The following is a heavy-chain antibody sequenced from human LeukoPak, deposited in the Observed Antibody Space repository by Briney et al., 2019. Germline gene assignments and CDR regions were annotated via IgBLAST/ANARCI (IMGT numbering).Heavy chain of an antibody. CDR2: ISSSSSYI. CDR3: ARAVGGVVPAANSPSLFDY. D-gene: IGHD2-2*01. V-gene: IGHV3-21*01. CDR1: GFTFSSYS. J-gene: IGHJ4*02. Sequence: GGSLRLSCAASGFTFSSYSMNWVRQAPGKGLEWVSSISSSSSYIYYADSVKGRFTISRDNAKNSLYLQMNSLRAEDTAVYYCARAVGGVVPAANSPSLFDYWGQGTPVTVSS.